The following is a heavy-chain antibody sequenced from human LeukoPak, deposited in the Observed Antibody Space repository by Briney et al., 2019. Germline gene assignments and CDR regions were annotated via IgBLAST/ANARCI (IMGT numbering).Heavy chain of an antibody. CDR2: TYYRSKWYN. D-gene: IGHD3-22*01. CDR1: GDSVSSNSAA. CDR3: ARAGRVPGDRNINDYYDSPAWSFDL. V-gene: IGHV6-1*01. Sequence: SQTLSLTCAISGDSVSSNSAAWNWIRQSPSRGLEWLGRTYYRSKWYNDYAVSVKSRITINPDTSKNQFSLQLNSVTPEDTAVYYCARAGRVPGDRNINDYYDSPAWSFDLWGRGTLVTVSS. J-gene: IGHJ2*01.